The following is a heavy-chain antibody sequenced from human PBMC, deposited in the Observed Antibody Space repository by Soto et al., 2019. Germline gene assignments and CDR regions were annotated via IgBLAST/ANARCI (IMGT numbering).Heavy chain of an antibody. D-gene: IGHD3-22*01. CDR3: ARQIYDSDTGPNFQYYFDS. CDR1: GYSFAGYW. J-gene: IGHJ4*02. Sequence: GESLKISCKGSGYSFAGYWITWVRQKPGKGLEWMGRIDPSDSQTYYSPSFRGHVTISVTKSITTVFLQWSSLRASDTAMYYCARQIYDSDTGPNFQYYFDSWGQGTRSPSP. V-gene: IGHV5-10-1*01. CDR2: IDPSDSQT.